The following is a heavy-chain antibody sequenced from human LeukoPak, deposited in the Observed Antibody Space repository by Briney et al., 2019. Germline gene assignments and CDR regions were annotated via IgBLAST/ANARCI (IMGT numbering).Heavy chain of an antibody. CDR2: ISHDGMNA. J-gene: IGHJ5*02. CDR1: GLHFSGTA. V-gene: IGHV3-23*01. Sequence: GGSLRLSCAASGLHFSGTAMSWVRQAPGKGLEWVSAISHDGMNAYYADSVKGRFTISRDNSKKTVSLEMSSLTAADTGVYYCARDGAQYSSGPECDPRGQGALVTVSP. CDR3: ARDGAQYSSGPECDP. D-gene: IGHD6-19*01.